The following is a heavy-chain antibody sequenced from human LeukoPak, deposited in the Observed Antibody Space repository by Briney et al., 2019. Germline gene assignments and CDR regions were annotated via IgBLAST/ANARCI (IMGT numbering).Heavy chain of an antibody. CDR2: IYSGGST. V-gene: IGHV3-53*01. D-gene: IGHD6-13*01. CDR1: GFTVSSNY. Sequence: PGGSLRLSCAASGFTVSSNYMSWVRQAPGKGLEWASVIYSGGSTYYADSVKGRFTISRDNSKNTLYLQMNSLRAEDTAVYYCASGKYSSSWGSLDYWGQGTLVTVSS. CDR3: ASGKYSSSWGSLDY. J-gene: IGHJ4*02.